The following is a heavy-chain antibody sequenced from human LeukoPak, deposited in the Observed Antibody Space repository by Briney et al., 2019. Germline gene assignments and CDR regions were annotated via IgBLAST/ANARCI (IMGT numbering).Heavy chain of an antibody. D-gene: IGHD3-22*01. J-gene: IGHJ4*02. CDR3: AREYYYDSSGYYRVFDY. V-gene: IGHV3-30*04. CDR1: GFTFSSYA. CDR2: ISYDGSNK. Sequence: PGRSLRLSCAASGFTFSSYAMHWVRQAPGKGLEWVAVISYDGSNKYYADSVKGRFTISRDNSKNTLYLQMNSLRAEDTAVYYCAREYYYDSSGYYRVFDYWGQGTLVTVSS.